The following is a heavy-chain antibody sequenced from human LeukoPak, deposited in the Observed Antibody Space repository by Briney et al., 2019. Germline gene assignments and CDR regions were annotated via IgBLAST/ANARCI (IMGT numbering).Heavy chain of an antibody. CDR3: AREDSSSSKYYYYYYMDV. Sequence: GGSLRLSCAASGFTFSSFGMSWVRQAPGKGLEWVSSISSSSSYIYYADSVKGRFTISRDNAKNSLYLQMNSLRAEDTAVYYCAREDSSSSKYYYYYYMDVWGKGTTVTVSS. J-gene: IGHJ6*03. V-gene: IGHV3-21*03. D-gene: IGHD6-6*01. CDR1: GFTFSSFG. CDR2: ISSSSSYI.